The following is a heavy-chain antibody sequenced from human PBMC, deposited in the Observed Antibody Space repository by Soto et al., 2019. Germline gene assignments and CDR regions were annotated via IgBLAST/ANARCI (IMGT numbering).Heavy chain of an antibody. D-gene: IGHD6-19*01. CDR1: GYTLTELS. CDR3: ASASTSSGWYAFDI. V-gene: IGHV1-24*01. CDR2: FDPEDGET. J-gene: IGHJ3*02. Sequence: ASVKVSCKVSGYTLTELSMHWVRQAPGKGLEWMGGFDPEDGETIYAQKFQGRVTMTEDTSTDTAYMELSSLRSEDTAVYYCASASTSSGWYAFDIWGQGTMVTVSS.